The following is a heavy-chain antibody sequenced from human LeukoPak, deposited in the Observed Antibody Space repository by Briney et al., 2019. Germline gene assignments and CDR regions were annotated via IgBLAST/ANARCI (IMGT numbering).Heavy chain of an antibody. CDR2: IYNSGST. J-gene: IGHJ5*02. D-gene: IGHD6-13*01. CDR1: GGSISSSTYY. CDR3: ARQAYSSNLGWFDP. Sequence: SETLSLTCSVSGGSISSSTYYWGWIRQPPGKGLEWNGNIYNSGSTYYNPSLKSRVTISVDTSKNQFSLKLSSVTVADTPVYYCARQAYSSNLGWFDPWGQGTLVTVSS. V-gene: IGHV4-39*01.